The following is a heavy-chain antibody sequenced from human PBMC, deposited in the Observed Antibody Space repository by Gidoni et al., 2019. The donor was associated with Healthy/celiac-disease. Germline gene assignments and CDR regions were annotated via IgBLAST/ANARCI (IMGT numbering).Heavy chain of an antibody. CDR3: ASNTLSITGTLPNFDY. CDR2: IIPIVGTA. D-gene: IGHD1-7*01. Sequence: QVQLVQSGAEVKKPGSSVKVSCKASGGTFSSYAISWVRQAPGQGLEWMGGIIPIVGTANYAQKFQGRVTITADESTSTAYMELSSLRSEDTAVYYCASNTLSITGTLPNFDYWGQGTLVTVSS. J-gene: IGHJ4*02. V-gene: IGHV1-69*01. CDR1: GGTFSSYA.